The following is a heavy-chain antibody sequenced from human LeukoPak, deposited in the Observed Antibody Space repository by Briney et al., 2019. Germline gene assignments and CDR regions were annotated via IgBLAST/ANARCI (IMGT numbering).Heavy chain of an antibody. D-gene: IGHD3-3*01. V-gene: IGHV3-53*01. CDR3: ARDLAFWSGYSAGMDV. CDR2: FYSGGDT. Sequence: GGSLRLSCAVSGFTVSSNHMSWVRQAPGKGLEWVSVFYSGGDTHYADSVKGRFTISRDNAKNSLYLQMNSLRAEDTAVYYCARDLAFWSGYSAGMDVWGQGTTVTVSS. J-gene: IGHJ6*02. CDR1: GFTVSSNH.